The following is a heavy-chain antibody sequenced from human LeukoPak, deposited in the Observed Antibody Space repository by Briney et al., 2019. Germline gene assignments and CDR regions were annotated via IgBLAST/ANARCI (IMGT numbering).Heavy chain of an antibody. CDR3: ARGLQYYDFWSGYST. CDR1: GYTFTDYY. Sequence: ASVNVSCNASGYTFTDYYMHWVRQDPGQGLEWMGWINPNSGGTNYAQKFQGRVTMIRDTSISTAYVELSRLRSDDTAVYYCARGLQYYDFWSGYSTWGQGTLVTVSS. V-gene: IGHV1-2*02. J-gene: IGHJ5*02. CDR2: INPNSGGT. D-gene: IGHD3-3*01.